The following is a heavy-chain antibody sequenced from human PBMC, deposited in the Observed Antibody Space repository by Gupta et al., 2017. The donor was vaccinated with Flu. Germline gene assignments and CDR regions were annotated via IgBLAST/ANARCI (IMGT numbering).Heavy chain of an antibody. CDR1: GFTFSRYS. CDR3: AREKYYYDRSGCYYFDY. V-gene: IGHV3-21*01. D-gene: IGHD3-22*01. Sequence: EVQMVESGGGLVKTGGSLRLSCEDSGFTFSRYSMNWVRQAPGKGLEWVSSISSSSSYIYYADSVKGRFTISRDNAKNSLYLQMNSLRAEDTDVYYCAREKYYYDRSGCYYFDYWGQGTLVTVSS. CDR2: ISSSSSYI. J-gene: IGHJ4*02.